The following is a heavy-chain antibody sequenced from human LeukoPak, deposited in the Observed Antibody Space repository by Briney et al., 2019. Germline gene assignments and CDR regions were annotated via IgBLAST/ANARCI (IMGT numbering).Heavy chain of an antibody. CDR1: GGSISSSSYC. Sequence: SETLSLTCAVSGGSISSSSYCWGWIRQPPGKGLEWIGSIYYSGSTYYNPSLKSRVTISVDTSKNQFSLKLSSVTAADTAVYYCARQLGYCSSTSCYADKVDYWGQGTLVTVSS. CDR3: ARQLGYCSSTSCYADKVDY. CDR2: IYYSGST. J-gene: IGHJ4*02. D-gene: IGHD2-2*01. V-gene: IGHV4-39*01.